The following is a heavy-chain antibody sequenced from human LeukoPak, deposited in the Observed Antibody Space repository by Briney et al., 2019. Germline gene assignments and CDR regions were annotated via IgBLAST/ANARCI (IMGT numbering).Heavy chain of an antibody. CDR3: AELGITMIGGV. D-gene: IGHD3-10*02. CDR1: GFNFSSYG. CDR2: ISGSGRDT. V-gene: IGHV3-21*01. Sequence: NTGGSLRLSCAASGFNFSSYGMTWVRQAPGKGLEWVSIISGSGRDTYYADSVKGRFTISRDNAKNSLYLQMNSLRAEDTAVYYCAELGITMIGGVWGKGTTVTISS. J-gene: IGHJ6*04.